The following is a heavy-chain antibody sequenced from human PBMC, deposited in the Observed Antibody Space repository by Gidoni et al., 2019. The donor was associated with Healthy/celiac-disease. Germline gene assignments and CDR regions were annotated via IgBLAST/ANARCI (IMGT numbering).Heavy chain of an antibody. Sequence: EVQLVESGGGVVQPGGSLRLSCAASGFTFDDYAMHWVRQAPGKGLEWVSLISGNAGSTYYADSVKGRFTISRDNSKNSLYLQMNSLRTDDTALYFCAREEVDIWGQGTMVTVSS. CDR3: AREEVDI. CDR1: GFTFDDYA. V-gene: IGHV3-43*02. J-gene: IGHJ3*02. CDR2: ISGNAGST.